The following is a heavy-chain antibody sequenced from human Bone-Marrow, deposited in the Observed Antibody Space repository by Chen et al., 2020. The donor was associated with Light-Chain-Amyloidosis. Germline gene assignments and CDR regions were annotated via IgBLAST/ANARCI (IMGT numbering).Heavy chain of an antibody. Sequence: QVQLQESGPGLVKPSETLSLTCPVSGGSISSYYWSWIRQPPGKGLEWIGYIYYSGSTNYNPSLKSRVTISVDTSKNQFSLKLSSVTAADTAVYYCARAPGLYLADAFDIWGQGTMVTVSS. J-gene: IGHJ3*02. CDR1: GGSISSYY. CDR3: ARAPGLYLADAFDI. CDR2: IYYSGST. V-gene: IGHV4-59*01.